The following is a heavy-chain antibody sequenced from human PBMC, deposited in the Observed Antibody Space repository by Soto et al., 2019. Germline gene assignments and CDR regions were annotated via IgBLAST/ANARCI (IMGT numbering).Heavy chain of an antibody. CDR3: ARPPPGYYDSSGYTDY. V-gene: IGHV3-21*01. CDR2: ISSSSSYI. J-gene: IGHJ4*02. Sequence: EVQLVESGGGLVKPGGSLRLSCAASGFTFSSYSMNWVRQAPGKGLEWVSSISSSSSYIYYADSVKGRFTISRDNAKNSLYLQMNSLRAEDTAVYYCARPPPGYYDSSGYTDYWGQGTLVTVSS. CDR1: GFTFSSYS. D-gene: IGHD3-22*01.